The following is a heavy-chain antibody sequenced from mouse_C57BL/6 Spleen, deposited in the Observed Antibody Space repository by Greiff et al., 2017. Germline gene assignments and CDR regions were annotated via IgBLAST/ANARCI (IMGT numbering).Heavy chain of an antibody. CDR1: GYTFTSYW. CDR2: IDPSDSYT. J-gene: IGHJ1*03. Sequence: QVQLQQPGAELVMPGASVKLSCKASGYTFTSYWMHWVKQRPGQGLEWIGEIDPSDSYTTYNQKFKGKSTLTVDKSSSTAYMQLSSLTSEDSAVYYCARSIYYYGSSDYWYFDVWGTGTTVTVSS. CDR3: ARSIYYYGSSDYWYFDV. V-gene: IGHV1-69*01. D-gene: IGHD1-1*01.